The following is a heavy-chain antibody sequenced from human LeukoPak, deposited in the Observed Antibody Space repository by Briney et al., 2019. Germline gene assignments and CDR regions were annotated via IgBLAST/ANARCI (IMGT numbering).Heavy chain of an antibody. D-gene: IGHD6-13*01. CDR3: ARHEYSSSWYFSDY. V-gene: IGHV4-59*08. CDR1: GGSFSNYY. Sequence: SETLSLTCAVYGGSFSNYYWSWIRQPPGRGLEWIGYIYYSGSTKYNPSLESRVTISVDTSKNQFSLKLSSVTAADTAVYYCARHEYSSSWYFSDYWGQGTLVTVSS. CDR2: IYYSGST. J-gene: IGHJ4*02.